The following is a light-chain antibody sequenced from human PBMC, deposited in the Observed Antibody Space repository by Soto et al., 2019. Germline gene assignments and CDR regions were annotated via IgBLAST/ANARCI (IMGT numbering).Light chain of an antibody. CDR1: QSISDT. J-gene: IGKJ1*01. Sequence: PGGRATLSCRASQSISDTLAWYQQKPGQAPRLLIYGASRRATGIPDRFSGRGSGTEFTLTISSLQSEDFAFYYCQQYNNWTFGQGTKVDIK. V-gene: IGKV3-15*01. CDR3: QQYNNWT. CDR2: GAS.